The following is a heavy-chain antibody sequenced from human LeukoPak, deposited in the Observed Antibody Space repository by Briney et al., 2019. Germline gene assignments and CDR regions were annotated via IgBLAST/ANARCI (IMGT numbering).Heavy chain of an antibody. J-gene: IGHJ4*02. Sequence: ASVKVSCKASGYTFTSYGISWVRQAPGQGLEWMGWISAYNGNTNYAQKFQGRVTMTRDTSISTAYMELSRLRSDDTAVYYCASKLLNSGSWGQGTLVTVSS. CDR3: ASKLLNSGS. CDR2: ISAYNGNT. CDR1: GYTFTSYG. V-gene: IGHV1-18*01. D-gene: IGHD1-26*01.